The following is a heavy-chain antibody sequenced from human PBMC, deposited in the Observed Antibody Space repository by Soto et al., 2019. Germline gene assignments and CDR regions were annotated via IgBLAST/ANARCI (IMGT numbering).Heavy chain of an antibody. Sequence: QVQLQESGPGLVKPSQTLSLTCTVSGGSISSGGYYWSWIRQHPGKGLEWIGYIYYSGSTYYNPSLKSRVTRSVDTSKNQFSLKLSSVTAADTAVYYCAREKNHYSSFLDYWGQGTLVTVSS. V-gene: IGHV4-31*03. J-gene: IGHJ4*02. CDR1: GGSISSGGYY. CDR2: IYYSGST. D-gene: IGHD6-19*01. CDR3: AREKNHYSSFLDY.